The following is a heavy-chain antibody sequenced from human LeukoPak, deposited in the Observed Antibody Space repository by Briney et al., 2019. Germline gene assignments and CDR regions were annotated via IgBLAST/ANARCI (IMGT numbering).Heavy chain of an antibody. CDR1: GGSISSYY. Sequence: SETLSLTCTVSGGSISSYYWSWIRQPPGKGLEWIGYIYYSGSTNYNPSLKSRVTISVDTSKNQFSLKLSSVTAADTAVYYCARAHIIAAATYDYWGQGTLVTVSS. D-gene: IGHD6-13*01. J-gene: IGHJ4*02. CDR2: IYYSGST. CDR3: ARAHIIAAATYDY. V-gene: IGHV4-59*01.